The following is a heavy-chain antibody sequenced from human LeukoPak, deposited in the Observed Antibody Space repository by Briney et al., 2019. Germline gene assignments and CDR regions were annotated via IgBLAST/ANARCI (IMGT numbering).Heavy chain of an antibody. CDR1: EFTFSDYT. CDR3: VRVIYDSSAYYYDY. D-gene: IGHD3-22*01. V-gene: IGHV3-64D*09. Sequence: PGGSLRLSCSASEFTFSDYTMHWVRQAPGKGLQYVSAISSNGGSTYYADSLKARFTISRDNSKNTLYLEMSSLGVDDTAVYYCVRVIYDSSAYYYDYWGQGTLVTVSS. CDR2: ISSNGGST. J-gene: IGHJ4*02.